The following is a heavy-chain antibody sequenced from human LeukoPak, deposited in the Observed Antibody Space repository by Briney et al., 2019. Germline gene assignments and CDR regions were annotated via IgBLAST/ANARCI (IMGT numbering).Heavy chain of an antibody. CDR2: ISGLVHST. D-gene: IGHD3-22*01. V-gene: IGHV3-23*01. Sequence: PGGSLRLSCAASGFTLSSYAMTWVRQAPGKGLEWVSAISGLVHSTYYADSVKGRFTISRDNSKNTLYLQMNSLRAEDTAVYYCAKVPGYYYDSSGYYYFDYWGQGTLVTVSS. J-gene: IGHJ4*02. CDR1: GFTLSSYA. CDR3: AKVPGYYYDSSGYYYFDY.